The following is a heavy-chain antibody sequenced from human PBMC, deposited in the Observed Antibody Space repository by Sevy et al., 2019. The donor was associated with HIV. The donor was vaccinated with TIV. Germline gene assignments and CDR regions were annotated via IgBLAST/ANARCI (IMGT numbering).Heavy chain of an antibody. CDR1: GFTFSSHW. Sequence: GGSLRLSCAASGFTFSSHWMFWVRQAPGKGLVWVSHINSHGTITNYVDSVKGRFTISRDNAKNTLYLQMSSLRAEDTAVYYCARGQVLRFLEWRTYGMDVWGQGTPVTVSS. V-gene: IGHV3-74*01. CDR3: ARGQVLRFLEWRTYGMDV. CDR2: INSHGTIT. D-gene: IGHD3-3*01. J-gene: IGHJ6*02.